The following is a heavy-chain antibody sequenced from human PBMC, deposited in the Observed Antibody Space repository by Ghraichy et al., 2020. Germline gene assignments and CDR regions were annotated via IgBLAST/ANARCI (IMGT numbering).Heavy chain of an antibody. CDR1: GFTFSNYW. Sequence: GDSLNISCAASGFTFSNYWMAWVRQAPGKGLEWVANIKQDGSEKFYVDSVKGRFTISRDNAKKSLYLHMNSLRAEDTAVYYCARDLEISYYDSRGYYGYWGQGSLVTVSS. V-gene: IGHV3-7*01. CDR3: ARDLEISYYDSRGYYGY. CDR2: IKQDGSEK. D-gene: IGHD3-22*01. J-gene: IGHJ4*02.